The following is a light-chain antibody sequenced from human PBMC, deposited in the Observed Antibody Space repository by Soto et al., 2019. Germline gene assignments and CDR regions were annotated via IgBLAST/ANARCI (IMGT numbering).Light chain of an antibody. CDR1: QSVSSSY. CDR3: QQRSNWPMST. CDR2: DAS. J-gene: IGKJ5*01. Sequence: EIVLTQSPGTVSLSPGERATLSCRASQSVSSSYLAWYQQKPGQAPRLLIYDASNRATGIPARFSGSGSGTDFTLTISSLEPEDFAVYYCQQRSNWPMSTFGQGTRLENK. V-gene: IGKV3D-20*02.